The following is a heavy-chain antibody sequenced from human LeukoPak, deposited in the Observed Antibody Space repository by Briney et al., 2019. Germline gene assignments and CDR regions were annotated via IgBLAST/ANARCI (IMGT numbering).Heavy chain of an antibody. J-gene: IGHJ4*02. V-gene: IGHV4-59*08. D-gene: IGHD3-10*01. Sequence: SETLSLTCTVSGGSIHVYYWSWIRQPPGGGLEWIGYIYHSGSTYYNPSLKSRVTISVDTSKKQFSLKLNSVTAADTAVYYCARHWLDSGTPDRFDFWGQGTLVTVSS. CDR2: IYHSGST. CDR1: GGSIHVYY. CDR3: ARHWLDSGTPDRFDF.